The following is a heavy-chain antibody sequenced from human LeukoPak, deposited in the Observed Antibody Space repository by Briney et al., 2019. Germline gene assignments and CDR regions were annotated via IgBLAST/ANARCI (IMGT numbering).Heavy chain of an antibody. CDR1: GGSISSGGYY. D-gene: IGHD6-19*01. Sequence: SETLSLTCTVSGGSISSGGYYWSWIRQPPGKGLEWIGYIYHSGSTYYNPSLKSRVTISVDRSKNQFSLKLSSVTAADTAVFYCARHQISSGWSLYFDSWGQGILVTVSS. CDR2: IYHSGST. J-gene: IGHJ4*02. V-gene: IGHV4-30-2*01. CDR3: ARHQISSGWSLYFDS.